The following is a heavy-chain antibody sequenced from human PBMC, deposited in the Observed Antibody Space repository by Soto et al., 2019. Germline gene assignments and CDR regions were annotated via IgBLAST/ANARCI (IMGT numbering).Heavy chain of an antibody. CDR1: GFTFSSYA. CDR2: ISGSGGST. Sequence: EVQLLESGGGLVQPGGSLRLSCAVSGFTFSSYAMSWVRQAPGKGLEWVSAISGSGGSTYYAASVKGRFTISRDNAKTTLYLQMDSLRAEDTAVYYCARVWFGNAFDIWGQGTMVTVSS. D-gene: IGHD3-10*01. CDR3: ARVWFGNAFDI. V-gene: IGHV3-23*01. J-gene: IGHJ3*02.